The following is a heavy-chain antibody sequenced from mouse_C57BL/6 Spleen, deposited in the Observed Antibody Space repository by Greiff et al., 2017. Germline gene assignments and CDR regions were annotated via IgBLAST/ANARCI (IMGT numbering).Heavy chain of an antibody. D-gene: IGHD2-4*01. J-gene: IGHJ4*01. CDR1: GYAFSSYW. CDR3: ARRDYDVYAMDY. Sequence: QVQLQQSGAELVKPGASVKISCKASGYAFSSYWMNWVKQRPGKGLEWIGQIYPGDGDTNYNGKFKGKATLTADKSSSTAYMQRSSLTSEDSAVYFCARRDYDVYAMDYWGQGTSVTVSS. CDR2: IYPGDGDT. V-gene: IGHV1-80*01.